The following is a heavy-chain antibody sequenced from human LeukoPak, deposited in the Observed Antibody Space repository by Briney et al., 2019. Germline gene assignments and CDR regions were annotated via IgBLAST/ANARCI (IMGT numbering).Heavy chain of an antibody. V-gene: IGHV4-34*01. CDR2: INHSGST. Sequence: PSETLSLTCAVYGGSFSGYYWSWIRQPPGKGLEWIGEINHSGSTNYNPSLKSRVTISVDTSKNQFSLKLRSVTAADTAVYYCVRGRRNSGWFFDSWGQGTLVTVSS. D-gene: IGHD6-19*01. J-gene: IGHJ4*02. CDR1: GGSFSGYY. CDR3: VRGRRNSGWFFDS.